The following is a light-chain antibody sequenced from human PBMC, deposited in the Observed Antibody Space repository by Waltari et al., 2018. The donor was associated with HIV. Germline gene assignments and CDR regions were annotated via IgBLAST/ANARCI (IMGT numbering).Light chain of an antibody. J-gene: IGLJ3*02. CDR1: SSNIGAGYD. CDR3: QSYDTSLGGWV. CDR2: GNT. Sequence: QSVLTQPPSVSGAPGQRVTISCTGSSSNIGAGYDVHWYQQLPGTAPKVLIYGNTNRPSGVPDRFSGSKSGTSASLAITGLQADDEADYYCQSYDTSLGGWVFGGGTKLTVL. V-gene: IGLV1-40*01.